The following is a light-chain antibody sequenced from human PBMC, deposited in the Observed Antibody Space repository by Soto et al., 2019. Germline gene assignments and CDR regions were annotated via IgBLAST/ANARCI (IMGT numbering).Light chain of an antibody. Sequence: QSALTQPPSASGSPGHSVTISCTGTGSDVGAYNYVSWYQHHPGNAPKLMIYEVTRRPSGVPDRFSGSKSGNTASLTVSGLQAEDEADYYCSSYAGSNNFVVFGGGTKVTVL. CDR2: EVT. CDR1: GSDVGAYNY. J-gene: IGLJ2*01. V-gene: IGLV2-8*01. CDR3: SSYAGSNNFVV.